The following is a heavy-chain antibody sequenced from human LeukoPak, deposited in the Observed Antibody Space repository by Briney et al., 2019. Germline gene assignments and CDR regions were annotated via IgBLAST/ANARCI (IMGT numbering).Heavy chain of an antibody. D-gene: IGHD3-22*01. CDR3: ARGYSSGCYDY. V-gene: IGHV4-59*11. CDR2: IYYSGST. Sequence: PSETLSLTCTVSGGSISSHYWSWIRQPPGKGLEWIGYIYYSGSTNYNPSLKSRVTISVDTSKNQFSLKLSSVTAADTAVYYCARGYSSGCYDYWGQGTLVTVSS. CDR1: GGSISSHY. J-gene: IGHJ4*02.